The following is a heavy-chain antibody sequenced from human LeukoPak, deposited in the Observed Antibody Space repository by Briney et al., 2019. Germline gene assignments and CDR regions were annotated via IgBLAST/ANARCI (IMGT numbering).Heavy chain of an antibody. Sequence: SQTLSLTCTVSGGSISSGDHYWSWIRQPPGKGLEWIGYIYYSGSTYYNPSLKSRVTISVDTSKNQFSLKLSSVTAADTAVYYCARGDSDILTGYQPFDYWGQGTLVTVSS. CDR3: ARGDSDILTGYQPFDY. V-gene: IGHV4-30-4*01. CDR1: GGSISSGDHY. CDR2: IYYSGST. D-gene: IGHD3-9*01. J-gene: IGHJ4*02.